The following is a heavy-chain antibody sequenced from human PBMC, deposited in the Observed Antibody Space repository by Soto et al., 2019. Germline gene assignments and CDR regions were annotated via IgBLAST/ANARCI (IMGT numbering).Heavy chain of an antibody. CDR2: ISYDGSNK. CDR1: GFTFSSYG. J-gene: IGHJ4*02. CDR3: AKGTELEDISAVDYFDY. V-gene: IGHV3-30*18. D-gene: IGHD2-15*01. Sequence: PGGSLRLSCAASGFTFSSYGMHWVRQAPGKGLEWVAVISYDGSNKYYADSVKGRFTISRDNSKNTLYLQMNSLRAEDTAVYYCAKGTELEDISAVDYFDYWGQGTLVTVSS.